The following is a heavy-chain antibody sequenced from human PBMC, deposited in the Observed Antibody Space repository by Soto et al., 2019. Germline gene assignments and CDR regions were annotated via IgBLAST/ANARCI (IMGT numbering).Heavy chain of an antibody. CDR3: ARDRGTLWAFDI. CDR2: VSASGLNT. Sequence: PGGSLRLSCAASGFTFSTYAMAWVRQAPGKGLEWVSGVSASGLNTVYADPVKGRFYISRDNSKNTLSLHMNSLRAEDTAVYYCARDRGTLWAFDIWGQGTMVTVSS. J-gene: IGHJ3*02. D-gene: IGHD5-18*01. V-gene: IGHV3-23*01. CDR1: GFTFSTYA.